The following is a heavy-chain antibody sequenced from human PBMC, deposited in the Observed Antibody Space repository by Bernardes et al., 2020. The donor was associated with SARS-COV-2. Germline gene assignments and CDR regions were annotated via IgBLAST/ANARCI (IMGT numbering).Heavy chain of an antibody. Sequence: GGSLRLSCAASGFTFSSYGMHWVRQAPGKGLEWVAVIWYDGSNKYYADSVKGRFTISRDNSKNTLYLQMNSLRAEDTAVYYCARDGWVGVGATTPDYWGQGTLVTVSS. J-gene: IGHJ4*02. CDR3: ARDGWVGVGATTPDY. D-gene: IGHD1-26*01. V-gene: IGHV3-33*08. CDR2: IWYDGSNK. CDR1: GFTFSSYG.